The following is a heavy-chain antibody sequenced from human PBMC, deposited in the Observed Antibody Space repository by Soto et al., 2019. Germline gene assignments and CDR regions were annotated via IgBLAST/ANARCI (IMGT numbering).Heavy chain of an antibody. CDR2: INAGHGNT. V-gene: IGHV1-3*01. J-gene: IGHJ3*02. CDR1: GYTFTSYA. CDR3: ARVAFDI. Sequence: QVQLVQSGAEVKKPGASVKVSCKASGYTFTSYAMHWVRQAPGQRLEWMGWINAGHGNTKYSQKFQGRVTITRDTSASTAYMELSSLRSEDTAEYYCARVAFDIWGQGTMVTVSS.